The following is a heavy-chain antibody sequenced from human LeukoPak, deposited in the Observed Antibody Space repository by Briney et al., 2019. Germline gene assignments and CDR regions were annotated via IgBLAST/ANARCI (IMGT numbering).Heavy chain of an antibody. CDR1: GYSISSGYY. CDR3: ARGGGNGGGWVGHYYYMDV. J-gene: IGHJ6*03. D-gene: IGHD4-23*01. CDR2: IYHSGST. V-gene: IGHV4-38-2*02. Sequence: PSETLSLTCTVSGYSISSGYYWTWIRQPPGKGLEWIGNIYHSGSTYKNPSLKSRVTISVDTSKNQFSLKLSSVTAADTAVYYCARGGGNGGGWVGHYYYMDVWGKGTTVTVSS.